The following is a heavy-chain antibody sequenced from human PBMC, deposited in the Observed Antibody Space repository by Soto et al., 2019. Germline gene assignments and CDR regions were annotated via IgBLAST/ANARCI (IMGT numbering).Heavy chain of an antibody. CDR3: ARGRNYGDFDY. Sequence: ASETLSLTCTVSGGSISSGDYYWSWIRQPPGKGLEWIGYIYYSGSTYYNPSLKSRVTISVDTSKNQFSLKLSSVTAADTAVYYCARGRNYGDFDYWGQGTLVTVSS. J-gene: IGHJ4*02. V-gene: IGHV4-30-4*01. D-gene: IGHD4-17*01. CDR1: GGSISSGDYY. CDR2: IYYSGST.